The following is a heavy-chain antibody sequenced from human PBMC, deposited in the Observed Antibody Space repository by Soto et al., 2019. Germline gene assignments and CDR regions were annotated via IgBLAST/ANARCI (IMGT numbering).Heavy chain of an antibody. Sequence: PSETLSLTCAVSGGSISSGGYSWSWIRQPPGKGLEWIGYIYHSGSTYYNPSLKSRVTISVDRSKNQFSLKLSSVTAADTAVYYCAGEILPYCSSTSCYTAKWFDPWGQGTLVTVSS. CDR2: IYHSGST. V-gene: IGHV4-30-2*01. CDR1: GGSISSGGYS. D-gene: IGHD2-2*02. CDR3: AGEILPYCSSTSCYTAKWFDP. J-gene: IGHJ5*02.